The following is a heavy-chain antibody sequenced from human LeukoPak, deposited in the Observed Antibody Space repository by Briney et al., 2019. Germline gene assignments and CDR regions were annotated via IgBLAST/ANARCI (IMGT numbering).Heavy chain of an antibody. CDR1: GGSFSGYY. D-gene: IGHD3-10*01. V-gene: IGHV4-34*01. Sequence: SETLSLTCAVYGGSFSGYYWSWIRQPPGKGLEWIGEINHSGSTNYNPSLKSRVTISVDTSKNQFSLKLSSVTAADTAVYYCARRDTMVRGVIQKRDYYYYMDVWGKGTTVTISS. J-gene: IGHJ6*03. CDR2: INHSGST. CDR3: ARRDTMVRGVIQKRDYYYYMDV.